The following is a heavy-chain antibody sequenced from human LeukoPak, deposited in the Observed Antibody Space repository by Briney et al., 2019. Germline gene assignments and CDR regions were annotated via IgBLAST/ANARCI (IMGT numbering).Heavy chain of an antibody. Sequence: GGSLRLSCAASGFTVSSNYMSWVRQAPGKGLEWVSVIYSGGSIYYADSVKGRFTISRHNSKNTLYLQMNSLRAEDTAVYYCVHYDSSGYYIRSFDYWGQGTLVTVSS. CDR3: VHYDSSGYYIRSFDY. J-gene: IGHJ4*02. V-gene: IGHV3-53*04. CDR1: GFTVSSNY. D-gene: IGHD3-22*01. CDR2: IYSGGSI.